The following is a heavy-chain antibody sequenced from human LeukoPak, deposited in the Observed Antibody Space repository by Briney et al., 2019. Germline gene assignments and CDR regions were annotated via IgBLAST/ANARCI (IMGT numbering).Heavy chain of an antibody. D-gene: IGHD5-18*01. V-gene: IGHV3-21*01. CDR1: RLTFSSYS. J-gene: IGHJ6*03. Sequence: GGSLRLSCAASRLTFSSYSMNWVRQAPGKGLEWVSSISSSSSYIYYADSVKGRFTISRDNAKNSLYLQMNSLRAEDTAVYYCARTTEGGYTYGYFYYYYMDVWGKGTTVTISS. CDR2: ISSSSSYI. CDR3: ARTTEGGYTYGYFYYYYMDV.